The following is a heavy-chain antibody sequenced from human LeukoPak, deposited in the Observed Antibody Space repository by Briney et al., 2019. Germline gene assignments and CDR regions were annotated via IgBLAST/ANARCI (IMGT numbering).Heavy chain of an antibody. CDR3: ARAGIGTYYYYYMDV. CDR2: INTNTGNP. CDR1: GYTFTNYA. V-gene: IGHV7-4-1*02. Sequence: ASVKVSCKASGYTFTNYAMNWVRQAPGQGLEWMGWINTNTGNPTYAQAFTGRFVLSLDTSVSTAYLQISSLKAEDTAVYYCARAGIGTYYYYYMDVWGEGTTVTVSS. J-gene: IGHJ6*03. D-gene: IGHD1-1*01.